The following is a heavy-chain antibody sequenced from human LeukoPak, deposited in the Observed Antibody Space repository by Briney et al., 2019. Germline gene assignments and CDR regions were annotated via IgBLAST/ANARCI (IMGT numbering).Heavy chain of an antibody. CDR3: ARAYSSGNFDY. Sequence: PGGSLRLSCAASGFTFDVYGMSWVRQAPGQGLEWVSGINWKGGSTVYADSAKGRFTMPRDNPKTSLHLQMNRLRAEDTALYYCARAYSSGNFDYWGQGTLVTVSS. J-gene: IGHJ4*02. CDR1: GFTFDVYG. V-gene: IGHV3-20*04. D-gene: IGHD3-22*01. CDR2: INWKGGST.